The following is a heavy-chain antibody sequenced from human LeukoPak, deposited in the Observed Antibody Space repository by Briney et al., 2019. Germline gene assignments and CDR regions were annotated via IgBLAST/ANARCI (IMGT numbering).Heavy chain of an antibody. D-gene: IGHD5/OR15-5a*01. CDR1: GGSISSYY. CDR3: ARRLRSVNAFDI. Sequence: SETLSLTCTVSGGSISSYYWTWIRQPAGKELEWIGRIYTSGNTNYNPSLKSRVTMSVDTSKNQFSLKLSSVTAADTAVYYCARRLRSVNAFDIWGQGTMVTVSS. V-gene: IGHV4-4*07. J-gene: IGHJ3*02. CDR2: IYTSGNT.